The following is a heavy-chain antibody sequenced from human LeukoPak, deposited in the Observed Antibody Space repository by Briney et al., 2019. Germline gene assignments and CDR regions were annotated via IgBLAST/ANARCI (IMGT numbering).Heavy chain of an antibody. CDR3: AREDYDILTGYFRTHNWFDP. V-gene: IGHV1-18*01. D-gene: IGHD3-9*01. CDR2: ISAYNGNT. J-gene: IGHJ5*02. CDR1: GYTFTSYG. Sequence: ASVKVSCKASGYTFTSYGISWVRQAPGQGLEWMGWISAYNGNTNYAQELQGRVTMTTDTSTSTAYMELRSLRSDDTAVYYCAREDYDILTGYFRTHNWFDPWGQGTLVTVSS.